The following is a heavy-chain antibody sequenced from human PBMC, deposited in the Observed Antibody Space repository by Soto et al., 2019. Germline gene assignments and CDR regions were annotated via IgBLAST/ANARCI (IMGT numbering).Heavy chain of an antibody. V-gene: IGHV1-18*01. J-gene: IGHJ4*02. CDR2: ISAHNGNT. CDR3: ARGRYGDY. CDR1: GYDFTTYG. Sequence: QVHLVQSGAEVKKPGASVKVSCKGSGYDFTTYGITWVRQAPGQGLEWMAWISAHNGNTDYAQKLQDRVTVTRDTSTSTAYMELRSLRSDYTAVYYCARGRYGDYWGQGALVTVSS. D-gene: IGHD1-1*01.